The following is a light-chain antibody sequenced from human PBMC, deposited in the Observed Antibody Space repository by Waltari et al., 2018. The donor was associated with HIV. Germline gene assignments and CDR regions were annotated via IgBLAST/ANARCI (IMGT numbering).Light chain of an antibody. CDR1: ASDIGRYNY. J-gene: IGLJ1*01. V-gene: IGLV2-14*03. CDR2: DVN. CDR3: ASYTVNSTGV. Sequence: QSALSQPASVSASPGQSVAISCSGSASDIGRYNYVSWYQQHPDKTPRLILFDVNNGPSGISDRFSGSKSGTTASLTISTVETDDEADYYCASYTVNSTGVFGSGTKLTVL.